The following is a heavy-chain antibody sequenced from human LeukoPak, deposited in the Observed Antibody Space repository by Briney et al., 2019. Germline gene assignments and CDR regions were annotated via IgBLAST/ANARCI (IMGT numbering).Heavy chain of an antibody. V-gene: IGHV3-7*01. CDR1: GFTFSSRW. CDR3: ARSDHGPEY. J-gene: IGHJ4*02. CDR2: IKIDGSEK. Sequence: PGGSLRLSCSASGFTFSSRWMNWVRQAPGRGLEWVAIIKIDGSEKHYVDSVKGRFTISRDNAKNSLYLQMNSLRAEDTAVYYCARSDHGPEYWGQGTLVTVSS. D-gene: IGHD1-14*01.